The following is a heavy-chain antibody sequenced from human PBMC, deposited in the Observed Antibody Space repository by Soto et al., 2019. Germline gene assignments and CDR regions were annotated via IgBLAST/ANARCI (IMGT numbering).Heavy chain of an antibody. J-gene: IGHJ6*02. CDR3: TRLNYYDSSGRSRMDV. V-gene: IGHV3-73*01. D-gene: IGHD3-22*01. CDR2: IRSKANSYAT. CDR1: GFTFSGSA. Sequence: GSLRLSCAASGFTFSGSAMHWVGQASGKGLEWVGRIRSKANSYATAYAASVKGRFTISRDDSKNTAYLQMNSLKTEDTAVYYCTRLNYYDSSGRSRMDVWGQGTTVTVSS.